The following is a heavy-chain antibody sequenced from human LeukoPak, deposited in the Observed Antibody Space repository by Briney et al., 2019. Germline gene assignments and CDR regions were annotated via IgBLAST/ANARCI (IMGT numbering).Heavy chain of an antibody. D-gene: IGHD2-15*01. J-gene: IGHJ4*02. CDR3: ARDRYCSGGSCYGDY. CDR2: ISWNSGSI. V-gene: IGHV3-9*01. Sequence: PGRSLRLSCAASGFTFDDYAMHWVRQAPGKGLEWVSGISWNSGSIGYADSVKGRFTISRDNAKNSLYLQMNSLRAEDTAVYYCARDRYCSGGSCYGDYWGQGTLVTVSS. CDR1: GFTFDDYA.